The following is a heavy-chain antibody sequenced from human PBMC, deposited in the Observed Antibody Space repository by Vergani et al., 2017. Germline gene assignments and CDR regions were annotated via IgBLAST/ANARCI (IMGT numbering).Heavy chain of an antibody. CDR2: IRSKADGGTT. D-gene: IGHD3-16*01. CDR3: TRRGGDYYFDY. CDR1: GFTFGDYA. Sequence: EVQLVESGGGLVQPGRSLRLSCTASGFTFGDYAMSWVRQAPGKGLEWVGFIRSKADGGTTEYAASVKGRFTISRDDSKSIAYLQMNSLKTEDTAVYYCTRRGGDYYFDYWGQGTLVTVSS. J-gene: IGHJ4*02. V-gene: IGHV3-49*04.